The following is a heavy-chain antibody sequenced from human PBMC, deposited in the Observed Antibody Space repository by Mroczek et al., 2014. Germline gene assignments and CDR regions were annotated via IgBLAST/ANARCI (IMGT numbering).Heavy chain of an antibody. CDR1: GGSISSYY. Sequence: QVQLQESGPGLVKPSETLSLTCTVSGGSISSYYWSWIRQPPGKGLEWIGYIYYSGSTNYNPSLKSRVTISVDTSKNQFSLKLSSVTAADTAVYYCARSRDCSSTSCYDNWFDPWGQGTLVTVSS. J-gene: IGHJ5*02. V-gene: IGHV4-59*01. CDR3: ARSRDCSSTSCYDNWFDP. CDR2: IYYSGST. D-gene: IGHD2-2*01.